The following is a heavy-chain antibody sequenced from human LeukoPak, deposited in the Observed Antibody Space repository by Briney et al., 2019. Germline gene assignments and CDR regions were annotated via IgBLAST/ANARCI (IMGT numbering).Heavy chain of an antibody. CDR3: TRMGNGRSVDY. D-gene: IGHD1-1*01. CDR2: ISGGGGGT. Sequence: PGGSLRLSCAASGFTFSSYGMSWARQAPGKGLEWVSDISGGGGGTYYADSVKGRFTISRDNSKNTLYLQMNSLTAEDTAVYYCTRMGNGRSVDYWGQGTLVTVSS. J-gene: IGHJ4*02. V-gene: IGHV3-23*01. CDR1: GFTFSSYG.